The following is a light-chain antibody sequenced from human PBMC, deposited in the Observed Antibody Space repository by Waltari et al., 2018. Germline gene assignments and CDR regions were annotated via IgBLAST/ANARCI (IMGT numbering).Light chain of an antibody. V-gene: IGKV2-30*02. CDR3: MQGTYWPRT. Sequence: DVVMTQSPLSLPVIFGQTASITCRSSQRLVHSDGRTYLNWFQQRPGRSPRRLIYKVSNRDSGVPDRFSGSGSGTEFTLEISRVEAADVAVYYCMQGTYWPRTFGQGTKLEIE. CDR1: QRLVHSDGRTY. J-gene: IGKJ2*01. CDR2: KVS.